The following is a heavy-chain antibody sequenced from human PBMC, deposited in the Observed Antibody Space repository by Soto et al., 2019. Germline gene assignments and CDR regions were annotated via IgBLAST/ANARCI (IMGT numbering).Heavy chain of an antibody. Sequence: QLQLQESGPGLVKPSETLSLTCTVSGGSISSSSYYWGWIRQPPGKGLEWIGSLYYSGSTYYNPSLKSRVTISVDRSKNQFSLKLSSVTAADTAVYYCARQGNSRQPSIDYWGQGTLVTVSS. CDR3: ARQGNSRQPSIDY. V-gene: IGHV4-39*01. CDR2: LYYSGST. D-gene: IGHD1-26*01. J-gene: IGHJ4*02. CDR1: GGSISSSSYY.